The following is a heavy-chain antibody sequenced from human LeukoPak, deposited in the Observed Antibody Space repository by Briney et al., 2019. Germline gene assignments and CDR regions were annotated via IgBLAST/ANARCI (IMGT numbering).Heavy chain of an antibody. J-gene: IGHJ5*02. Sequence: SETLSLTCAVYGGSFSGYYWSWIRQPPGKGLEWIGYIYHSGSTNYNPSLKSRVTMSVDTSKNQFSLKLSSVTAADTAVYYCAREADFSWFDPWGQGTLVTVSS. V-gene: IGHV4-34*01. CDR3: AREADFSWFDP. CDR2: IYHSGST. CDR1: GGSFSGYY. D-gene: IGHD3-3*01.